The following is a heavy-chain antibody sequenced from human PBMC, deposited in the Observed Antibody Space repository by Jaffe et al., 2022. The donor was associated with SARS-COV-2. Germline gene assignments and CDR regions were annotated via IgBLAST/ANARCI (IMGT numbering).Heavy chain of an antibody. CDR2: IKQDGSEK. CDR1: GFTFSSYW. D-gene: IGHD1-20*01. Sequence: EVQLVESGGGLVQPGGSLRLSCAASGFTFSSYWMSWVRQAPGKGLEWVANIKQDGSEKYYVDSVKGRFTISRDNAKNSLYLQMNSLRAEDTAVYYCARERDNWNDQEAVGYWGQGTLVTVSS. V-gene: IGHV3-7*01. J-gene: IGHJ4*02. CDR3: ARERDNWNDQEAVGY.